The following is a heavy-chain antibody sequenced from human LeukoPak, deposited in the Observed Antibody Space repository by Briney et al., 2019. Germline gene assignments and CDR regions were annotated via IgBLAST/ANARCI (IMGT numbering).Heavy chain of an antibody. Sequence: SETLSLTCTVSGGSISSTSNYWGWIRQPPGKGLEWIGSIYYSGSTYYNPSLKSRVTISVDTSKNQFSLKLSSVTAADTAVYYCASGRLGQCSRTNCYDDGFDIWGQGTMVTVSS. CDR1: GGSISSTSNY. V-gene: IGHV4-39*01. CDR3: ASGRLGQCSRTNCYDDGFDI. J-gene: IGHJ3*02. CDR2: IYYSGST. D-gene: IGHD2-2*01.